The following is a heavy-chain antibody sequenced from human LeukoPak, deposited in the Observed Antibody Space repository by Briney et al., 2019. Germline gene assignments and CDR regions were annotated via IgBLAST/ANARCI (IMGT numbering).Heavy chain of an antibody. CDR1: DDSIRTHY. Sequence: SETLSLTCTVSDDSIRTHYWSWIRQPPGKGLECIGYIYFSGITNYNPSLKSRVTMSVDTSKNQLSLKLSSVTAADTAVYYCARTARLPDSWGQGTLVTVSS. CDR3: ARTARLPDS. D-gene: IGHD2-21*01. J-gene: IGHJ4*02. V-gene: IGHV4-4*09. CDR2: IYFSGIT.